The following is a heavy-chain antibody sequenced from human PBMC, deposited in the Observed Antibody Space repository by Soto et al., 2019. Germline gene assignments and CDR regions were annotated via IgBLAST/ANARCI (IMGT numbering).Heavy chain of an antibody. CDR3: ARGIYRYCSSTSCYNTYYYGMDV. CDR1: GGSFSGYY. Sequence: NPSETLSLTCAVYGGSFSGYYWSWIRQPPGKGLEWIGEINHSGSTNYNPSLKSRVTISVDTSKNQFSLKLSSVTAADTAVYYCARGIYRYCSSTSCYNTYYYGMDVWGQGTTVTVSS. V-gene: IGHV4-34*01. CDR2: INHSGST. D-gene: IGHD2-2*02. J-gene: IGHJ6*02.